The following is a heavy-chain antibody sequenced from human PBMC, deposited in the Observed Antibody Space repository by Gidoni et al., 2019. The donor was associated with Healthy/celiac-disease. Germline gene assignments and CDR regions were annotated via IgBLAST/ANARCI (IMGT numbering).Heavy chain of an antibody. V-gene: IGHV3-21*01. CDR3: ARDQTYYYGSSGYPDY. CDR1: GFTFSSYS. D-gene: IGHD3-22*01. CDR2: ISSSSSYI. J-gene: IGHJ4*02. Sequence: EVQLVESGGGLVKPGGSLRLSCAASGFTFSSYSMNWVRQAPGKALEWVSSISSSSSYIYYADSVKGRFTISRDNAKNSLYLQMNSLRAEDTAVYYCARDQTYYYGSSGYPDYWGQGTLVTVSS.